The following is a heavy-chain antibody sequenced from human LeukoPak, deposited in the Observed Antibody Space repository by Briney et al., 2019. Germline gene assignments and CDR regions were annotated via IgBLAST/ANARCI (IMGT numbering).Heavy chain of an antibody. CDR1: GYSISSGYY. V-gene: IGHV4-38-2*02. J-gene: IGHJ6*04. CDR3: ARDDMVRGVKYYYYGMDV. D-gene: IGHD3-10*01. Sequence: PSETLSLTCAVSGYSISSGYYWGWIRQPPGKGLEWIGNIYHSGSTYYNPSLKSRVTISVDTSKNQFSLKLSSVTAADTAVYYCARDDMVRGVKYYYYGMDVWGKGTTVTVPS. CDR2: IYHSGST.